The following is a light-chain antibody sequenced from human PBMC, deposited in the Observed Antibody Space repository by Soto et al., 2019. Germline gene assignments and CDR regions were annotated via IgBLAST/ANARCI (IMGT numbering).Light chain of an antibody. CDR1: SSNIGSNY. Sequence: QSVLTQPPSASGTPGQTVTISCSGRSSNIGSNYVYWYQQLPGTAPRLLMYRADQRPSGVPDRFSGSKSGTSASLAISGLRSEDEADYYCAAWYDIVSGIVFGGGTKLTVL. CDR2: RAD. J-gene: IGLJ2*01. V-gene: IGLV1-47*01. CDR3: AAWYDIVSGIV.